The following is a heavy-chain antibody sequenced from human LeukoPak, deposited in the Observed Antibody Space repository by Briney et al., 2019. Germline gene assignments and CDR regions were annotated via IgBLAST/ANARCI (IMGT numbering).Heavy chain of an antibody. J-gene: IGHJ6*02. D-gene: IGHD4-23*01. CDR2: ISYAGSNK. V-gene: IGHV3-30*18. CDR1: GFTFSSYA. Sequence: QPGGSLRLSCAASGFTFSSYAMSWVRQAPGKGLEWVAVISYAGSNKYYVDSVKGRFTISRDNSKNTLYLQMNSLRAEDTAVYYCAKDSLRWSYFYYGMDVWGQGTTVTVSS. CDR3: AKDSLRWSYFYYGMDV.